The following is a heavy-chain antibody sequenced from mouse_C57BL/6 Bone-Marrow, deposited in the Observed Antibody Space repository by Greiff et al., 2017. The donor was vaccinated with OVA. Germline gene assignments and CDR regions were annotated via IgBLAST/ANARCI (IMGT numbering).Heavy chain of an antibody. CDR2: ISPGSSTI. CDR3: ARNGYYGSSWFAY. D-gene: IGHD1-1*01. CDR1: GFTFSDYG. Sequence: EVQGVESGGGLVKPGGSLKLSCAASGFTFSDYGMHWVRQAPEKGLEWVAYISPGSSTIYYADTVKGQFTFSSANSTNTLFLQMTSLRSEDTAMDYCARNGYYGSSWFAYWGQGTLVTVSA. J-gene: IGHJ3*01. V-gene: IGHV5-17*01.